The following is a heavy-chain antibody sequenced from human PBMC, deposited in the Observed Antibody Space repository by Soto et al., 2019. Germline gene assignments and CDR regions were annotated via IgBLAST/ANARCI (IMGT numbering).Heavy chain of an antibody. V-gene: IGHV6-1*01. J-gene: IGHJ5*02. CDR3: ARDDGPRTTRRFDP. CDR1: GDSVSSNNAA. Sequence: SQTLSLTCDISGDSVSSNNAAWNWIRQSPSRGLEWLGRTYYYRSKWYNDYAVSVKSRITITPDTSKNQFSLQLNSVTPEDTAVYYCARDDGPRTTRRFDPPGQGTLVTVSS. CDR2: TYYYRSKWYN. D-gene: IGHD1-1*01.